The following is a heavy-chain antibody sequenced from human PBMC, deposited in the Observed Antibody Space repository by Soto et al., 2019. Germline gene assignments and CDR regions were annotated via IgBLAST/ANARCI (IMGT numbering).Heavy chain of an antibody. D-gene: IGHD3-3*01. V-gene: IGHV3-11*01. J-gene: IGHJ4*02. Sequence: GGSLRLSCAASGYTFSDYYMSWIRQAPGKGLEWISYIDTSGTKIYYADSVKGRFTITRDNAKNSLYLEMNSLRDEDTAVYYCASHYDMWSGYLSPVDYWGRGTLVTVSS. CDR2: IDTSGTKI. CDR1: GYTFSDYY. CDR3: ASHYDMWSGYLSPVDY.